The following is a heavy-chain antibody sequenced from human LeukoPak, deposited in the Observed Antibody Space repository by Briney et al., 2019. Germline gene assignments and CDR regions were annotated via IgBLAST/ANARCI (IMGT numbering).Heavy chain of an antibody. CDR1: GGSISSYY. V-gene: IGHV4-59*01. CDR2: IYYSGST. Sequence: SETLSLTCTVSGGSISSYYWSWIRQPPGKGLEWIGYIYYSGSTNYNPSLKSRVTISVDTSKNQFSLKLSSVTAADTAVYYCARGGQQLVLDHWGQGTLVTVSS. J-gene: IGHJ4*02. CDR3: ARGGQQLVLDH. D-gene: IGHD6-13*01.